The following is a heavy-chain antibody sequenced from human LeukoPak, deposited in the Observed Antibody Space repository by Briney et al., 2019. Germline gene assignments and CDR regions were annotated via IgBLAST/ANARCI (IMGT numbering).Heavy chain of an antibody. CDR3: ARDYYDSSGYTDY. V-gene: IGHV1-8*01. CDR1: GYTFTSYD. D-gene: IGHD3-22*01. CDR2: MNPNSGNT. Sequence: ASVKVSCKASGYTFTSYDINWVRQATGQGLEWMGWMNPNSGNTGYAQKFQGRVTMTRNTSISTAYMELSSLRSDDTAVYYCARDYYDSSGYTDYWGQGTLVTVSS. J-gene: IGHJ4*02.